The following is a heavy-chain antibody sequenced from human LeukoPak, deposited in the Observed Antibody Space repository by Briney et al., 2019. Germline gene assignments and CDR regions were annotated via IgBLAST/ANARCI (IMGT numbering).Heavy chain of an antibody. Sequence: ASVKPSSQASGFAFPSYGISWERQAPGQGEGWMGWISAYNGNTNYAQKLQGRVTMTTDTSTSTAYMELRSLRSDDTAVYYCARGLRPNYDAFYIWGQGTMVTVSS. CDR2: ISAYNGNT. V-gene: IGHV1-18*01. CDR1: GFAFPSYG. J-gene: IGHJ3*02. CDR3: ARGLRPNYDAFYI. D-gene: IGHD5-12*01.